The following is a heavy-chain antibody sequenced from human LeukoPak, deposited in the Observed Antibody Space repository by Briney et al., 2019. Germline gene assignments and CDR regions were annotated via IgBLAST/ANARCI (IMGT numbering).Heavy chain of an antibody. Sequence: AGGSLRLSCAASGFTFNTYSMNWVRQAPGKGLEWVSSISSSSSYIYYADSVKGRFTISRDNAKNSLYLQMNSLRAEDTAVYYCARDFGPIAGDGYYFDYWGQGTLVTVSS. D-gene: IGHD3-16*01. CDR1: GFTFNTYS. J-gene: IGHJ4*02. CDR2: ISSSSSYI. CDR3: ARDFGPIAGDGYYFDY. V-gene: IGHV3-21*01.